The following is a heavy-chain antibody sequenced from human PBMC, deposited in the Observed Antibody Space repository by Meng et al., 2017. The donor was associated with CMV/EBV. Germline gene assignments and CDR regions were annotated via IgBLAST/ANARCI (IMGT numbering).Heavy chain of an antibody. CDR1: GFTFSDHY. J-gene: IGHJ6*02. CDR2: ISSSSSYI. V-gene: IGHV3-21*01. CDR3: ARGGPTYYDFWSGYYPYGMDV. Sequence: GESLKISCAASGFTFSDHYMDWVRQAPGKGLEWVSSISSSSSYIYYADSVKGRFTISRDNAKNSLYLQMNSLRAEDTAVYYCARGGPTYYDFWSGYYPYGMDVWGQGTTVTVSS. D-gene: IGHD3-3*01.